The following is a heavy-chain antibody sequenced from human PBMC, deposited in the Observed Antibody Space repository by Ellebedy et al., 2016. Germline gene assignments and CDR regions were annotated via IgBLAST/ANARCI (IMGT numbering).Heavy chain of an antibody. V-gene: IGHV1-18*04. CDR1: GYTFTSYG. D-gene: IGHD2-15*01. CDR2: ISAYNGNT. J-gene: IGHJ4*02. Sequence: ASVKVSXXASGYTFTSYGISWVRQAPGQGLEWMGWISAYNGNTNYAQKLQGRVTMTTDTSTSTAYMELRSLRSDDTAVYYCARDQGYCSGGSCPAPGYWGQGTLVTVSS. CDR3: ARDQGYCSGGSCPAPGY.